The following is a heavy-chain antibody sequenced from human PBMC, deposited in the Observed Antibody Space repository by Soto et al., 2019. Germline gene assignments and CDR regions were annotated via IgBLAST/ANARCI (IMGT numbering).Heavy chain of an antibody. Sequence: RSLTCTVSGGSISSYYWSWIRQPPGKGLEWIGYIYYSGSTNYNPSLKSRVTISVDTSKNQFSLKLSSVTAADTAVYYCARASELSYYDYWGQVXLVTVYS. J-gene: IGHJ4*02. D-gene: IGHD1-26*01. CDR1: GGSISSYY. CDR3: ARASELSYYDY. V-gene: IGHV4-59*01. CDR2: IYYSGST.